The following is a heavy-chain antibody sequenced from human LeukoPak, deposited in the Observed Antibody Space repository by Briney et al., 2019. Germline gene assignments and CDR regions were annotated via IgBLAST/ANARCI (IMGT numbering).Heavy chain of an antibody. J-gene: IGHJ6*03. CDR2: IYTSGST. CDR1: GGSISSGSYY. V-gene: IGHV4-61*09. D-gene: IGHD5-24*01. CDR3: ARAPVEMATIYYYYYMDG. Sequence: SETLSLACTVSGGSISSGSYYWSWIRQPAWKGLEWIGHIYTSGSTNYNPSLKSRVTISVDTSKNQFSLKLSSVTAADTAVYYCARAPVEMATIYYYYYMDGWGKGTTVTVSS.